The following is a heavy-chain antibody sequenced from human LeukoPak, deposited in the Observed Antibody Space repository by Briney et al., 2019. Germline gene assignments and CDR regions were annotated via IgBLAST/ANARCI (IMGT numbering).Heavy chain of an antibody. J-gene: IGHJ6*03. CDR2: IYTSGST. CDR3: ARANVDTAMGPENYYMDV. V-gene: IGHV4-61*05. Sequence: PSETLSLTCTVSGGSISSSSYYWGWIRQPPGKGLEWIGRIYTSGSTNYNPSLKSRVTMSVDTSKNQFSLKLSSVTAADTAVYYCARANVDTAMGPENYYMDVWGKGTTVTISS. CDR1: GGSISSSSYY. D-gene: IGHD5-18*01.